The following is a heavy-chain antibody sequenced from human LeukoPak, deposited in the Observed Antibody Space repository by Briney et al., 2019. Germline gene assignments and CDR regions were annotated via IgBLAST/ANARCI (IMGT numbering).Heavy chain of an antibody. CDR3: AKGHYDGGHPSYDGGSDDF. D-gene: IGHD3-16*01. CDR1: AYSFTDYY. CDR2: INPKSGNRNT. J-gene: IGHJ4*02. Sequence: SVTVSCQAVAYSFTDYYIHWVRQAAGQGLEWMGWINPKSGNRNTNYAGKFQGRLTMTTDTSTTTAYMELSRLRPDDTAVYYCAKGHYDGGHPSYDGGSDDFWGKGIHITVS. V-gene: IGHV1-2*02.